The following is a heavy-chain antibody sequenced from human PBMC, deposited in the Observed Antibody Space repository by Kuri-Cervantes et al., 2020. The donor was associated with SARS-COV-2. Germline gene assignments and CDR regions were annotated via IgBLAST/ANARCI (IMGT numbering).Heavy chain of an antibody. CDR1: GYTFTGYY. D-gene: IGHD2-2*01. CDR3: ARVGCSSTSCYRAIDY. J-gene: IGHJ4*02. V-gene: IGHV1-2*02. Sequence: GESLKISCAASGYTFTGYYMHWVRQAPGQGLEWMGWINPNSGGTNYAQKFQGRVTMARDTSISTAYMELSRLRSDDTAVYYCARVGCSSTSCYRAIDYWGQGTLVTVSS. CDR2: INPNSGGT.